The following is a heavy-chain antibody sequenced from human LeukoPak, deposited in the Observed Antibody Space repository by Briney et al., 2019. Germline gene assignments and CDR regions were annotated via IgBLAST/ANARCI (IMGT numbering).Heavy chain of an antibody. Sequence: SETLSLTCAVYGGSFSGYYWSWIRQPPGKGLEWIGEINHSGSTNYNPSLKSRVTISVDTSKNQFSLKLGSVTAADTAVYYCARASSPLDFYVYWGQGTLVTVSS. CDR1: GGSFSGYY. J-gene: IGHJ4*02. CDR2: INHSGST. V-gene: IGHV4-34*01. CDR3: ARASSPLDFYVY. D-gene: IGHD3/OR15-3a*01.